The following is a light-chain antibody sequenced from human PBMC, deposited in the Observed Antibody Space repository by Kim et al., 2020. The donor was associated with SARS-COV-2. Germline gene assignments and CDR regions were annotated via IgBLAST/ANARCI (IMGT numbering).Light chain of an antibody. CDR2: DNN. V-gene: IGLV1-51*01. CDR3: GTWDSSLSARV. Sequence: GQKVTISGSGSSSTIGKNYVTWYQQLPGTAPKLLIYDNNKRPSGIPARFSGSKSGTSATLGITGLQTGDEADYYCGTWDSSLSARVFGGGTQLTVL. CDR1: SSTIGKNY. J-gene: IGLJ3*02.